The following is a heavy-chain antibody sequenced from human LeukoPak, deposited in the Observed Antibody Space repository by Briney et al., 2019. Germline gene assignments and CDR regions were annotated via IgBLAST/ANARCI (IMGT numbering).Heavy chain of an antibody. J-gene: IGHJ4*02. CDR3: AIYVQHCRDGSCYTFDY. CDR2: IYSNGDT. Sequence: SETLSLTCSVSGGSINDYYWTWIRQPPGKRLEWIGYIYSNGDTNYNPSLKRRVTISTDKSKNQFSLKLNSATAADAAVYYCAIYVQHCRDGSCYTFDYWGQGSLVTVSS. D-gene: IGHD2-15*01. V-gene: IGHV4-4*09. CDR1: GGSINDYY.